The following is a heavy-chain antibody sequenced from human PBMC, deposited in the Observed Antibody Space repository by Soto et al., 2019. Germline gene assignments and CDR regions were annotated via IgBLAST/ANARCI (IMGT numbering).Heavy chain of an antibody. CDR1: VASITSTTYF. J-gene: IGHJ4*02. CDR2: IYYSCKT. CDR3: AKNLPRTGRFDY. Sequence: PSETLSLTCTLSVASITSTTYFLAWIRQPPGRGLEWVGSIYYSCKTHYNPSLKNRVTISVDRSKNQFSLQMTSVPAADTAVYYCAKNLPRTGRFDYWGQGAVVTVAS. V-gene: IGHV4-39*01.